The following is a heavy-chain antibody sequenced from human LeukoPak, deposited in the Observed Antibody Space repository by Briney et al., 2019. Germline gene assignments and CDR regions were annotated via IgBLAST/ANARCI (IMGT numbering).Heavy chain of an antibody. J-gene: IGHJ4*02. V-gene: IGHV3-7*03. CDR3: ARDLMDYDFWSGYPN. CDR1: GFTFSLYW. Sequence: GGSLRLSCAASGFTFSLYWMSWVRRAPGKGLEWVANIKQDGSEKNYVDSVKGRFTISRDNSKNTLYLQMNSLRAEDTAVYYCARDLMDYDFWSGYPNWGQGTLVTVSS. CDR2: IKQDGSEK. D-gene: IGHD3-3*01.